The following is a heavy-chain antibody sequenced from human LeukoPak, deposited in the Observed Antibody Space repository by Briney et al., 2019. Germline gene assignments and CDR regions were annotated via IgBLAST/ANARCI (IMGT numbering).Heavy chain of an antibody. CDR1: GYTFISYG. V-gene: IGHV1-18*01. D-gene: IGHD3-22*01. J-gene: IGHJ4*02. Sequence: GASVKVSCKASGYTFISYGISWVRQAPGQGLEWMGWISAYNGNTNYAQKLQGRVTMTTDTSTSTAYMELRSLRSDDTAVYYCARDRFDYYYDSSGYIDYWGQGTLVTVSS. CDR2: ISAYNGNT. CDR3: ARDRFDYYYDSSGYIDY.